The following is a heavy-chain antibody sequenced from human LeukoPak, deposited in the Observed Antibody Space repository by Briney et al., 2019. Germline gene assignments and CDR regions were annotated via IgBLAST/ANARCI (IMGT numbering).Heavy chain of an antibody. V-gene: IGHV3-21*01. CDR1: GFTLSSYS. D-gene: IGHD3-10*01. CDR2: ISSSSSYI. Sequence: AGGSLRLSCAASGFTLSSYSINWVRQAPGKGLEWVSSISSSSSYIYYADSVKGRFTISRDNAKNSLYLQMNSLRAEDTAVYYCARWFGELLHLDYYYYYMDVWGKGTTVTVSS. CDR3: ARWFGELLHLDYYYYYMDV. J-gene: IGHJ6*03.